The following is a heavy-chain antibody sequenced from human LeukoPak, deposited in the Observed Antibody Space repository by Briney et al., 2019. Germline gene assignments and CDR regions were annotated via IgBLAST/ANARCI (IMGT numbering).Heavy chain of an antibody. Sequence: GRSLRLSCAASGFTFDDYAMHWVRQAPGKGLEWVSGISWNSGSIGYADSVKGRFTISRDNAKNSLYLQMNSLRAEDTALYYCAKDIRITMVRGPHPYYYGMDAWGQGTTVTVSS. V-gene: IGHV3-9*01. J-gene: IGHJ6*02. CDR2: ISWNSGSI. CDR3: AKDIRITMVRGPHPYYYGMDA. D-gene: IGHD3-10*01. CDR1: GFTFDDYA.